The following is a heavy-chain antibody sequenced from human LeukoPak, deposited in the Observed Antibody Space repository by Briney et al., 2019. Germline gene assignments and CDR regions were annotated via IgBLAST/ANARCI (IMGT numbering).Heavy chain of an antibody. Sequence: PSETLSLTCTVSDYSISSGYYWGWIRQPPGKGLEWIGSIYYSGSTYYNPSLKSRVTISVDTSKNQFSLKLSSVTAADTAVYYCARSPPKITIFGVVTPFDYWGQGTLVTVSS. CDR2: IYYSGST. D-gene: IGHD3-3*01. V-gene: IGHV4-38-2*02. CDR1: DYSISSGYY. J-gene: IGHJ4*02. CDR3: ARSPPKITIFGVVTPFDY.